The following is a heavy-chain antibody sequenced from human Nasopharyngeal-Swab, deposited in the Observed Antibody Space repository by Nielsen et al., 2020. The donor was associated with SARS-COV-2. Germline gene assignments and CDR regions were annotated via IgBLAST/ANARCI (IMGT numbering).Heavy chain of an antibody. CDR3: ARAKRRWFGELITCLDY. J-gene: IGHJ4*02. CDR2: INHSGST. D-gene: IGHD3-10*01. Sequence: SETLSLTCAVYGGSFSGYYWSWIRQPPGKGLEWIGEINHSGSTNYNPSLKSRVTISVDTSKNQFSLKLSSVTAADTAAYYCARAKRRWFGELITCLDYWGQGTLVTVSS. CDR1: GGSFSGYY. V-gene: IGHV4-34*01.